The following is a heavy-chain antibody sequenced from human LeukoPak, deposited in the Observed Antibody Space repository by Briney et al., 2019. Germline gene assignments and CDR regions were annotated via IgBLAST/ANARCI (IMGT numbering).Heavy chain of an antibody. CDR2: ISYDGNNK. Sequence: GRSLRLSCAASGFTFSSYGMHWVRQAPGKGLEWVAVISYDGNNKYSADSVKGRFTISRDNSKNTLYLQMNSLRAEDTAVYYCAKFGKAVAAADYWGQGTLVTVSS. D-gene: IGHD6-19*01. CDR3: AKFGKAVAAADY. V-gene: IGHV3-30*18. J-gene: IGHJ4*02. CDR1: GFTFSSYG.